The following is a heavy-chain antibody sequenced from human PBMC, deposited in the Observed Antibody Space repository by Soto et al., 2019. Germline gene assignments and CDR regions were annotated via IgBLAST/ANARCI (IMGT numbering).Heavy chain of an antibody. CDR3: ARQQPTRGGAFDI. Sequence: QVQLQQWGAGLLKPSETLSLTCAVYVGSFSGYYWSWIRQPPGKGMEWIGEINPSGRINYNPSLQSRVAISVDTSKNQFSLRLNSVTATDTALYYCARQQPTRGGAFDIWGQGTMVTVSS. D-gene: IGHD1-1*01. CDR2: INPSGRI. J-gene: IGHJ3*02. V-gene: IGHV4-34*01. CDR1: VGSFSGYY.